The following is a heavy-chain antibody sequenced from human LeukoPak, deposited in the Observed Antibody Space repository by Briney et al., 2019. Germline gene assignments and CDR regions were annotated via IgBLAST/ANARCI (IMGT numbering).Heavy chain of an antibody. Sequence: PGGSLRLSCAASGFIFSSYGMHWVRQAPGKGLEWVAVISYDGSNKYYADSVKGRFTISRDNSKNTLYLQMNSLRAEDTAVYYCATRLGCGGDCYDAFDIWGQGTMVTVSS. CDR1: GFIFSSYG. CDR3: ATRLGCGGDCYDAFDI. CDR2: ISYDGSNK. J-gene: IGHJ3*02. D-gene: IGHD2-21*02. V-gene: IGHV3-33*05.